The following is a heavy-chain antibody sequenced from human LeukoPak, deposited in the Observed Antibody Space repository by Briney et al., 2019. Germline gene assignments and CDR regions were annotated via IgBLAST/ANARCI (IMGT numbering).Heavy chain of an antibody. CDR2: INPNSGGT. D-gene: IGHD3-3*01. V-gene: IGHV1-2*02. J-gene: IGHJ4*02. CDR1: GYTFTGYY. Sequence: GASVKVSCKASGYTFTGYYMHWVRQAPGQGLEWMGWINPNSGGTNYAQKFQGRVTMTRDTSISTAYMELSRLRSDDTAVYYCARERAPLRFLEWLLYPYFDYWGQGTLVTVSS. CDR3: ARERAPLRFLEWLLYPYFDY.